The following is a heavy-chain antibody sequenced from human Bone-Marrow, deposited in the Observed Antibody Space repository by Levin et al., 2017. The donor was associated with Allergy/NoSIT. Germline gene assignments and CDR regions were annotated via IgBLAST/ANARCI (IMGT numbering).Heavy chain of an antibody. CDR1: GFTFSSYE. CDR2: ISSSGSTI. J-gene: IGHJ4*02. CDR3: ARDRADCSSTSCYIYFDY. Sequence: GESLKISCAASGFTFSSYEMNWVRQAPGKGLEWVSYISSSGSTIYYADSVKGRFTISRDNAKNSLYLQMNSLRAEDTAVYYCARDRADCSSTSCYIYFDYWGQGTLVTVSS. V-gene: IGHV3-48*03. D-gene: IGHD2-2*02.